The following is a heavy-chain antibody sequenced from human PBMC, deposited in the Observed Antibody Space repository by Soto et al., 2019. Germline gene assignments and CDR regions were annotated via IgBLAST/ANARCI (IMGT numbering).Heavy chain of an antibody. Sequence: QVQLVQSGAEVKRAGASVKVSCKASGYTFSSYGLSWVRQAPGQGLEWMGWISDYNGNTHYAQKFQGRVSMTTDTPTTTAYMEVRSLRSEDTAVYFCAREGYYSGSGTYSPPRYYGMDVWGQGTTVTVSS. V-gene: IGHV1-18*01. CDR3: AREGYYSGSGTYSPPRYYGMDV. J-gene: IGHJ6*02. CDR2: ISDYNGNT. D-gene: IGHD3-10*01. CDR1: GYTFSSYG.